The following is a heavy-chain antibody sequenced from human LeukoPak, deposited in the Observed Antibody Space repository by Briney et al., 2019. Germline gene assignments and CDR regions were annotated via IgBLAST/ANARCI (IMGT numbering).Heavy chain of an antibody. J-gene: IGHJ3*02. CDR2: IYPGDSDT. V-gene: IGHV5-51*01. D-gene: IGHD3-22*01. CDR3: ARHHYYYDSSGYYYGASDI. CDR1: GYSFTSYW. Sequence: GESLKISCKGSGYSFTSYWIGWVRQMPGKGLEWMGIIYPGDSDTRYSPSFQGQVTISADKSISTAYLQWSSLKASDTAMYYCARHHYYYDSSGYYYGASDIWGQGTMVTVSS.